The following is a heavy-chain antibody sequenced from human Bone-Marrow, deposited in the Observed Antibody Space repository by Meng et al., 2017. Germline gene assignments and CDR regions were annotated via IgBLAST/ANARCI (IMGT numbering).Heavy chain of an antibody. Sequence: GASLKISCAASGFSFSSYAMSWVHHAAGKGLEWVSALSGGGFTTYYADSVKGRFAISRHNSKNTLYLQMNSLGAEDRALYYCAKYSYGLGDYLDYWGQGALVTVSS. CDR2: LSGGGFTT. D-gene: IGHD3-10*01. CDR1: GFSFSSYA. CDR3: AKYSYGLGDYLDY. V-gene: IGHV3-23*01. J-gene: IGHJ4*02.